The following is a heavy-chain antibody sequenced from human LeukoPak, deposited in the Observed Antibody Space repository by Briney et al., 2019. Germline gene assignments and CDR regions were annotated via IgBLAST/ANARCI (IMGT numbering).Heavy chain of an antibody. CDR1: GFTLSSYS. CDR2: ISSSSSYI. D-gene: IGHD5-24*01. V-gene: IGHV3-21*01. J-gene: IGHJ6*02. CDR3: AREFRVYGMDV. Sequence: GGSLRLSCAASGFTLSSYSMNWVRQAPGKGLEWVSSISSSSSYIYYADSVKGRFTISRDNAKNSLYLQMNSLRAEDTAVYYCAREFRVYGMDVWGQGTTVTVSS.